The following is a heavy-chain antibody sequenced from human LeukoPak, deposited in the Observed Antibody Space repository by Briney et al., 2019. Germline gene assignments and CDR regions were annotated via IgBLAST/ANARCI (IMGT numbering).Heavy chain of an antibody. Sequence: GGSLILSCAASGFTFSSYAMSWVRQAPGKGLEWVSAISGSGGSTYYADSVKGRFTISRDNSKNTLYLQMNSLRAEDTAVYYCARDFRGFWSGYWYYGMDVWGQGTTVTVSS. J-gene: IGHJ6*02. CDR2: ISGSGGST. CDR1: GFTFSSYA. V-gene: IGHV3-23*01. D-gene: IGHD3-3*01. CDR3: ARDFRGFWSGYWYYGMDV.